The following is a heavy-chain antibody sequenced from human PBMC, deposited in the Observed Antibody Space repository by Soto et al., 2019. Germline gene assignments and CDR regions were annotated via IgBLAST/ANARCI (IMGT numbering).Heavy chain of an antibody. Sequence: GGSLRLSCAASGFTFINYGMHWCRHTPGKGREWVAVISYDGSHQFYTDSVKGRFTISRDNSKNTLYLQMNSLKTEDTAMYYCAKDPKCCTIGSHFLDNWFDPWGQGTLVTVSS. D-gene: IGHD2-8*01. V-gene: IGHV3-30*18. J-gene: IGHJ5*02. CDR1: GFTFINYG. CDR2: ISYDGSHQ. CDR3: AKDPKCCTIGSHFLDNWFDP.